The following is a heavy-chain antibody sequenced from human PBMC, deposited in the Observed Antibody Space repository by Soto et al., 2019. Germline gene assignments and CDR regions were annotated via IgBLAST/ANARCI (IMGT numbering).Heavy chain of an antibody. Sequence: QVQLVQSGAEVKKPGASVKVSCKASGYTFTSYYMHWVRQAPGQGLEWRGIINPSGGSTSYAQKFQGRVTMTRDTSTSTVYMELSSLRSEDTAVYYCARSVVPRSSSWPVGLCYYGMDVWGQGTTVTVSS. CDR1: GYTFTSYY. J-gene: IGHJ6*02. CDR2: INPSGGST. V-gene: IGHV1-46*01. D-gene: IGHD6-13*01. CDR3: ARSVVPRSSSWPVGLCYYGMDV.